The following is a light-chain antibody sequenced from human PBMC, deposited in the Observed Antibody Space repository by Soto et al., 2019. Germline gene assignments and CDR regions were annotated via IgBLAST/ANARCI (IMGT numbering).Light chain of an antibody. CDR1: RSFIGAYCF. CDR2: DVN. CDR3: TSWTTSTTMI. Sequence: QSVLTQPASVSGSPGQSLTISCTGTRSFIGAYCFVTWYQRHSGDVNKLMLYDVNVLYPVVSNRFYGSKSVNTASLTISGLQAEDDADYYCTSWTTSTTMIFGGGTKVTAL. V-gene: IGLV2-14*03. J-gene: IGLJ2*01.